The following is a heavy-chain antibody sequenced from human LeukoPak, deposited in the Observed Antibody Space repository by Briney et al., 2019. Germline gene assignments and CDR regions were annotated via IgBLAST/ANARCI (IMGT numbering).Heavy chain of an antibody. J-gene: IGHJ4*02. D-gene: IGHD6-19*01. V-gene: IGHV3-30-3*01. CDR1: GFTFSSYA. CDR2: ISYDGSNK. Sequence: PGGSLRLSCAASGFTFSSYAMHWVRQAPGKGLEWVAVISYDGSNKYYADSVKGRFTISRDNSKNTLYLQMNSLRAEDTAVYYCAREQWLVYGDYWGQGTLVTVSS. CDR3: AREQWLVYGDY.